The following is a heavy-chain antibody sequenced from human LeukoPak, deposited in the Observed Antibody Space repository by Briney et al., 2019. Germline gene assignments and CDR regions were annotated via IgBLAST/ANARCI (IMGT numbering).Heavy chain of an antibody. D-gene: IGHD5-18*01. CDR2: IYYSGST. J-gene: IGHJ4*02. V-gene: IGHV4-59*12. CDR1: GDSISSYY. CDR3: ARYVDTAMVSDY. Sequence: SETLSLTCTVSGDSISSYYWSWIRQPPGKGLEWIGYIYYSGSTNYNPSLKSRVTISVDTSKNQFSLKLSSVTAADTAVYYCARYVDTAMVSDYWGQGTLVTVSS.